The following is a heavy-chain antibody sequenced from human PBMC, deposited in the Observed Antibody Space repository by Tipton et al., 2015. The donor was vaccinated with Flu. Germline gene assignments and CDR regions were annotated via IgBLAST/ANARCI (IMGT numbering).Heavy chain of an antibody. J-gene: IGHJ4*02. CDR1: GYSFTSYW. CDR2: IYPGDSET. V-gene: IGHV5-51*01. D-gene: IGHD3-22*01. CDR3: ARLTYYDTVGYYSGAFDY. Sequence: MQLVQSGAEVKKPGESLKISCKTSGYSFTSYWIAWVRQRPGKRLEWMGIIYPGDSETTYSPSFQGQVSISADKSIRTAYLQWSTLKASDSAMYFCARLTYYDTVGYYSGAFDYWGQGTLVTVYS.